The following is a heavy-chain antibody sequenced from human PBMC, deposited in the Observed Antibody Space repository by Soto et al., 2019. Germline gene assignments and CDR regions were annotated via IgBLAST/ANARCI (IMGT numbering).Heavy chain of an antibody. V-gene: IGHV1-69*01. Sequence: QVQLVQSGAEVKKPGSSVKVSCKASGGTFSSYAISWVRQAPGQGLEWMGGIIPIFGTANYAQKFPGRVTSTADESTSTAYMELSSLRSEDTAVYYCARESCTNGVCYWVGNWFDPWGQGTLVTVSS. D-gene: IGHD2-8*01. J-gene: IGHJ5*02. CDR1: GGTFSSYA. CDR2: IIPIFGTA. CDR3: ARESCTNGVCYWVGNWFDP.